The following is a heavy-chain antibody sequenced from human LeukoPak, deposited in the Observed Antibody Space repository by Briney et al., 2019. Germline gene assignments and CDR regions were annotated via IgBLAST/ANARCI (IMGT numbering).Heavy chain of an antibody. CDR3: ARQAYSSNLGWFDP. Sequence: SEALSLTCSVSGGSISSSTYYWGWIRQPLGKGLEWIGSIYNSGSTYYNPSLKSRVTISVDTSKDQFSLKLCSVTAADTAVYYCARQAYSSNLGWFDPWGQGTLVTVSS. CDR1: GGSISSSTYY. J-gene: IGHJ5*02. CDR2: IYNSGST. V-gene: IGHV4-39*01. D-gene: IGHD6-13*01.